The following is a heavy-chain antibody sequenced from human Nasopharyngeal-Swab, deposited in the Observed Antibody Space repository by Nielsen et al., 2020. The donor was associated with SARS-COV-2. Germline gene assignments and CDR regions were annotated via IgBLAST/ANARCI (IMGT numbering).Heavy chain of an antibody. J-gene: IGHJ4*02. Sequence: SETLSLTCAVYGGSFSGYYWSWIRQPPGKGLEWIGEINHSGSTNYNPSLKSRVTISVDTSKNQFSLKLSSVTAADTAVYYCARGLGQYYDDSRGYYFFDYWGQGTLVTVSS. CDR2: INHSGST. CDR1: GGSFSGYY. CDR3: ARGLGQYYDDSRGYYFFDY. D-gene: IGHD3-22*01. V-gene: IGHV4-34*01.